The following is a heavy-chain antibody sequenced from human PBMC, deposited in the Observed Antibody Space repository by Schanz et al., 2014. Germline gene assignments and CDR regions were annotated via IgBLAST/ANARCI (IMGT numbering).Heavy chain of an antibody. Sequence: LLVESGGGLVQPGGSLRLSCAASGFTVSAYSANWVRQAPGKGLEWVSSISSSGGHIYYADSVKGRFTISRDNAKNTLYLQMNSLRAEDTAVYYCVRDTDYHFDYWGQGTLVTVSS. CDR3: VRDTDYHFDY. CDR1: GFTVSAYS. V-gene: IGHV3-21*01. D-gene: IGHD4-17*01. J-gene: IGHJ4*02. CDR2: ISSSGGHI.